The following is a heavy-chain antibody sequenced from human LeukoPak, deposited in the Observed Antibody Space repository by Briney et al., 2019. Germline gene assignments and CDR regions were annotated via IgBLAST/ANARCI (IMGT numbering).Heavy chain of an antibody. CDR2: IYYSGST. CDR1: GGSISSHY. D-gene: IGHD6-13*01. J-gene: IGHJ6*03. Sequence: PSETLSLTCTVSGGSISSHYWSWIRQPPGKGLEWIGYIYYSGSTNYNPSLKSRVTMSVDTSKNQFSLKLSSVTAADTAVYYCARDGGDPGIAAAGTSRYYYYYYYMDVWGKGTTVTVSS. V-gene: IGHV4-59*11. CDR3: ARDGGDPGIAAAGTSRYYYYYYYMDV.